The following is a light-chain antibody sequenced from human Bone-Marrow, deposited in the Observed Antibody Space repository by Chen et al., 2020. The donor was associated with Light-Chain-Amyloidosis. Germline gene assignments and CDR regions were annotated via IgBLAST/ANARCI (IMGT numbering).Light chain of an antibody. CDR1: QSVAGD. V-gene: IGKV3-15*01. J-gene: IGKJ4*01. CDR3: QQYNNWPLT. Sequence: EVVMTQSQATLSVSPGERATLSCRASQSVAGDVAWYQQKPGQAPRLLIYGASTRATGIPVRFSGSVSRTEFTLTISSLQSEDFAVYYCQQYNNWPLTFGGGTKVEIK. CDR2: GAS.